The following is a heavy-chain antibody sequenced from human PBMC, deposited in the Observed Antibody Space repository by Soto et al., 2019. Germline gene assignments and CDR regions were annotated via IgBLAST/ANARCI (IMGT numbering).Heavy chain of an antibody. CDR2: ISGSGDST. Sequence: EVQLLESGGGLVQPGGSLRLSCAASGFSVSSHAMSWVRQAPGKGLEWVSTISGSGDSTYYADSVRGRFTIPRDNSKNTLYLQMNSLRAEDMAVYYCAKDLSSYWGQGTLVTLSS. CDR3: AKDLSSY. CDR1: GFSVSSHA. J-gene: IGHJ4*02. V-gene: IGHV3-23*01.